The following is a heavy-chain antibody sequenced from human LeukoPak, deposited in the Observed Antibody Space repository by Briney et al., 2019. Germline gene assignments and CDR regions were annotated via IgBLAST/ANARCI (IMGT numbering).Heavy chain of an antibody. Sequence: RGSLRLSCAASGFTFSSYGMHWVRQAPGKGLEWVAVISYDGSNKYYADSVKGRFTISRDNSKNTLYLQMNSLRAEDTAVYYCAKGTRYSSSWYGDPWGQGTLVTVSS. CDR1: GFTFSSYG. J-gene: IGHJ5*02. CDR3: AKGTRYSSSWYGDP. D-gene: IGHD6-13*01. V-gene: IGHV3-30*18. CDR2: ISYDGSNK.